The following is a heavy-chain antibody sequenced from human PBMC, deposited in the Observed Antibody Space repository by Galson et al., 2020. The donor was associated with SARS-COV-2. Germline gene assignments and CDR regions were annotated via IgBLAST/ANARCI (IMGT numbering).Heavy chain of an antibody. D-gene: IGHD2-15*01. CDR1: GGSISSSSYY. V-gene: IGHV4-39*01. Sequence: SETLSLTCTVSGGSISSSSYYWGWIRQPPGKGLEWIGSIYYSGSTYYNPSLKSRVTISVDTSKNQFSLKLSSVTAADTAVYYCAGKIVVVVAAHQRGAFDIWGQGTMVTVSS. CDR2: IYYSGST. CDR3: AGKIVVVVAAHQRGAFDI. J-gene: IGHJ3*02.